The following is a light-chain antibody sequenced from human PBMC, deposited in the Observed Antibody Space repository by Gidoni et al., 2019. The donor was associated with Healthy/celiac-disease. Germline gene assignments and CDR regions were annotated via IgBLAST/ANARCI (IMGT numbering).Light chain of an antibody. Sequence: EIVMTPSPATLSVSPGERATLSCRASQSVSSNLAWYQQKPGQAPRLLIYDASTRASGIPARFSGSGSGTELTLTISSLQSEDFAVYYCQQYDNWPPTFGQGTKVEIK. CDR3: QQYDNWPPT. V-gene: IGKV3-15*01. J-gene: IGKJ1*01. CDR2: DAS. CDR1: QSVSSN.